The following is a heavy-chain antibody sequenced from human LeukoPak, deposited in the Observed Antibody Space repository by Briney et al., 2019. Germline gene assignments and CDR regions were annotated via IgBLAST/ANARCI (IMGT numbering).Heavy chain of an antibody. CDR1: GGSFSGYY. V-gene: IGHV4-34*01. Sequence: SETLSLTCAVYGGSFSGYYWGWIRQPPGKGLEWIGEINHSGSTNYNPSLKSRVTISVDTSKNQFSLTLSSVTAADTAVHYCARSSLHLNCFDPWGQGTLVTVSS. CDR2: INHSGST. D-gene: IGHD2-15*01. J-gene: IGHJ5*02. CDR3: ARSSLHLNCFDP.